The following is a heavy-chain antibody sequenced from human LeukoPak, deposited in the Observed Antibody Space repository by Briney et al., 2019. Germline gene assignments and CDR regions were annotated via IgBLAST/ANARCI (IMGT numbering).Heavy chain of an antibody. D-gene: IGHD2-21*01. J-gene: IGHJ4*02. CDR1: GYTFTSYG. CDR2: ISAYNGST. CDR3: ARDAYCGGDCSLGY. V-gene: IGHV1-18*01. Sequence: GASVTVSCKASGYTFTSYGISWVRQAPGQGLEWMGWISAYNGSTNYAQKLQGRVTMTTDTSTSTAYMELRSLRSDDTAVYYCARDAYCGGDCSLGYWGQGTLVTVSS.